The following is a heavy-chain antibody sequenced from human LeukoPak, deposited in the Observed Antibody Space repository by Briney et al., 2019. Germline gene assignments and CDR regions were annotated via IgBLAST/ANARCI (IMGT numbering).Heavy chain of an antibody. Sequence: GGSLRLSCAASGISVSSNYMNWVRQAPGEGLEWVSVIYSGGSTYYADSVKGRFTISRDNSKNTLYLHMNSLRAEDTAVYYCARDMSPWETRNPDAFDIWGQGTMVTVSS. CDR3: ARDMSPWETRNPDAFDI. CDR1: GISVSSNY. D-gene: IGHD1-14*01. J-gene: IGHJ3*02. CDR2: IYSGGST. V-gene: IGHV3-53*01.